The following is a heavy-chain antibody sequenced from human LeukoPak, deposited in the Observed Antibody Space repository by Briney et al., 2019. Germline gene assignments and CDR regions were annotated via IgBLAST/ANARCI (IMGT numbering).Heavy chain of an antibody. Sequence: GGSLRLSCAASGFTFSSYWMSWVRQAPGKGLEWVANIKQDGSEKYYADSVKGRFTISRDNSKNTLYLQMNSLRAEDTAVYYCAKVGVGSSWSLDYYYMDVWGKGTTVTVSS. V-gene: IGHV3-7*01. D-gene: IGHD6-13*01. CDR1: GFTFSSYW. CDR2: IKQDGSEK. J-gene: IGHJ6*03. CDR3: AKVGVGSSWSLDYYYMDV.